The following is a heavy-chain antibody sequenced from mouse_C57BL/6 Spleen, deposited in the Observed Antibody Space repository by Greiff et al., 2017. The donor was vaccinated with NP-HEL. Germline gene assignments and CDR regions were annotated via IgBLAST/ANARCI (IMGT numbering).Heavy chain of an antibody. J-gene: IGHJ4*01. CDR1: GFSFHTYA. D-gene: IGHD1-1*01. V-gene: IGHV10-1*01. CDR2: IRSKSNNYAT. Sequence: EVMLVESGGGLVPPTCSCPLSFSSSGFSFHTYAMNLVRQAPGKGLEWVARIRSKSNNYATYYADSVKDRFTISRDDSESMLYLQMNNLKTEDTAMYYCVRHGSSYNYAMDYWGQGTSVTVSS. CDR3: VRHGSSYNYAMDY.